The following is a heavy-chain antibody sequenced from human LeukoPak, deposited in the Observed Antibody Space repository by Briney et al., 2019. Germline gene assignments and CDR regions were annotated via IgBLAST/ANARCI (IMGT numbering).Heavy chain of an antibody. CDR2: IYYSGST. D-gene: IGHD3-16*01. V-gene: IGHV4-59*08. CDR3: ARHPYDYVWGSYSHAFDI. J-gene: IGHJ3*02. CDR1: GGSISSYY. Sequence: PSETLSLTCTVSGGSISSYYWSWIRQPPGRGLECIGYIYYSGSTNYNPSLKSRVTISVDTSKNQFSLKLSSVTAADTAVYYCARHPYDYVWGSYSHAFDIWGQGTMVTVSS.